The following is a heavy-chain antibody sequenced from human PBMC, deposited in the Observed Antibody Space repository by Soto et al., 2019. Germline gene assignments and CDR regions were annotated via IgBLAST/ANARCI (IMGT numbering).Heavy chain of an antibody. CDR2: IIPIFGTA. J-gene: IGHJ5*02. CDR1: GGTFSSYA. CDR3: ASRYSSSWYGGNWFDP. Sequence: QVQMVQSGAEVKKPGSSVKVACKASGGTFSSYAIRWVRQAPGQGLEWMGGIIPIFGTANYAQKFQGRVTITADECTSTAYMELRSLRSEDTAVYYCASRYSSSWYGGNWFDPWGQGTLVTVSS. D-gene: IGHD6-13*01. V-gene: IGHV1-69*12.